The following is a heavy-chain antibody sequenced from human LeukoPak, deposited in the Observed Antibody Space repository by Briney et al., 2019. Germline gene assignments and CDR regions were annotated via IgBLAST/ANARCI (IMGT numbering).Heavy chain of an antibody. CDR3: ARVGTYYDFWSGWFDP. V-gene: IGHV3-30*04. Sequence: GGSLRLSCAASGFTFSSYAMHWVRQAPGKGLEWVAVISYDGSNKYYADSVKGRFTISRDNSKNTLYLQMNSLRAEDTAVYYCARVGTYYDFWSGWFDPWGQGTLVTVSS. CDR1: GFTFSSYA. D-gene: IGHD3-3*01. CDR2: ISYDGSNK. J-gene: IGHJ5*02.